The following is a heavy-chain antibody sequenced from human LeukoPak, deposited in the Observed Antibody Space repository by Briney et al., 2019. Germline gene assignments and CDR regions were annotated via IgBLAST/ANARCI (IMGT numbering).Heavy chain of an antibody. Sequence: PGGSLRLSCAASGFNFNNYWMSWVRQAPGKGLEWVANIRQDGSEKYYVDSVKGRFTISRDNAKNSLYLQMNSLRAEDTAVYYCVKNWDYWGQGSLVTVSS. V-gene: IGHV3-7*01. CDR1: GFNFNNYW. CDR2: IRQDGSEK. D-gene: IGHD2/OR15-2a*01. CDR3: VKNWDY. J-gene: IGHJ4*02.